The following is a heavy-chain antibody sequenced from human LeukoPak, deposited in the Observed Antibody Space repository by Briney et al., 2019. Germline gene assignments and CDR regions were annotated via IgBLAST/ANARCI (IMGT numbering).Heavy chain of an antibody. CDR3: ARKRGWYFDY. CDR2: INHSGST. Sequence: SETLSLTYAVYGGSFSGYYWSWIRQPPGKGLEWIGEINHSGSTNYNPSLKSRVTISVDTSKNQFSLKLSSVTAADTAVYYCARKRGWYFDYWGQGTLVTVSS. CDR1: GGSFSGYY. D-gene: IGHD6-19*01. V-gene: IGHV4-34*01. J-gene: IGHJ4*02.